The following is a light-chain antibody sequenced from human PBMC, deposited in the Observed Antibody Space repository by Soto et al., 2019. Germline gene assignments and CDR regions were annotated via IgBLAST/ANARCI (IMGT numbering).Light chain of an antibody. J-gene: IGKJ2*02. CDR2: AAS. Sequence: DIQMTQSPSSLSASVGDRVTITCRSSQSISTYLNWYQQKVAKAPQLLIYAASSLQRGIPSRFSGSGSGTDFTLTISSLQPEDFATYYCQHSYSTPRTFGQGTKLEIK. CDR1: QSISTY. CDR3: QHSYSTPRT. V-gene: IGKV1-39*01.